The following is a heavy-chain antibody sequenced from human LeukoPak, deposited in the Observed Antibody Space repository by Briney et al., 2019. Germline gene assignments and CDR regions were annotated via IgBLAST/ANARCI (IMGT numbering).Heavy chain of an antibody. D-gene: IGHD2/OR15-2a*01. J-gene: IGHJ4*02. V-gene: IGHV3-30-3*01. Sequence: GGSLRLSCAASGFTFSSYAMHWVRQAPGKVLEWVAVISYDGSNKYYADSVKGRFTISRDNSKNTLYLQMNSLRAEDTAVYYCARDSEGEYYPYWGQGTLVTVSS. CDR3: ARDSEGEYYPY. CDR2: ISYDGSNK. CDR1: GFTFSSYA.